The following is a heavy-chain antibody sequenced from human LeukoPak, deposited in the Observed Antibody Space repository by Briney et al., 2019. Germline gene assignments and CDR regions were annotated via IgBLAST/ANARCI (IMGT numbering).Heavy chain of an antibody. CDR2: IYSGGST. Sequence: GGSLRLSCAVSGFTVSSNYMNWVRQAPGKGLEWVSIIYSGGSTYYADSVKSRFTISRDNSKNTLYLQMNSLRAEDTAVYYCARGDGIGGPFDYWGQGTLVTVSS. CDR3: ARGDGIGGPFDY. D-gene: IGHD4-23*01. J-gene: IGHJ4*02. CDR1: GFTVSSNY. V-gene: IGHV3-53*01.